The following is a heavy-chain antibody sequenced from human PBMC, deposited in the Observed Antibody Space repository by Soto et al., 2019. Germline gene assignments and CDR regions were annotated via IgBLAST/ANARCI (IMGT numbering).Heavy chain of an antibody. CDR3: ARATSTNWFDP. CDR1: GGSISTNGDF. V-gene: IGHV4-39*01. J-gene: IGHJ5*02. Sequence: SETLSLTCTVSGGSISTNGDFWAWIRQPPGKGLEWIGTIYYGGSAYYNPSLKSRVTMSVATSKNQFSLKVNSVIAADTAIYYCARATSTNWFDPWGQGTLVTVSS. CDR2: IYYGGSA.